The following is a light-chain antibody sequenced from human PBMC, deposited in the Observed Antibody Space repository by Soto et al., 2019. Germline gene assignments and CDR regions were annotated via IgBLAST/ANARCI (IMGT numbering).Light chain of an antibody. CDR1: QSVNNN. CDR2: GAS. Sequence: EIVMTQSPATLSVSPGERATLSCRASQSVNNNLAWYQQKPGQAPRLLILGASTRATGIPARFSGSGSGTDFTLTISRLEPEDFAVYYCQQYGSSPSFGGGTKVDIK. CDR3: QQYGSSPS. J-gene: IGKJ4*01. V-gene: IGKV3-15*01.